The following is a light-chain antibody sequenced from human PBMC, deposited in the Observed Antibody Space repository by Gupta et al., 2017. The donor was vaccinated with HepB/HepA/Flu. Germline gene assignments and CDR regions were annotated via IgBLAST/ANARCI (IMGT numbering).Light chain of an antibody. Sequence: VGLTQSPLTMPVTAGQPSSISLRSSQSLVYSDGNTYLNGFQQRPGQSPRRLIYRISNRDSGVPDRFSGSGSGTDFTLKISRVEAEDVGVYYCMHSKPWSFTFGHGTKVDIK. J-gene: IGKJ3*01. CDR3: MHSKPWSFT. CDR1: QSLVYSDGNTY. CDR2: RIS. V-gene: IGKV2-30*01.